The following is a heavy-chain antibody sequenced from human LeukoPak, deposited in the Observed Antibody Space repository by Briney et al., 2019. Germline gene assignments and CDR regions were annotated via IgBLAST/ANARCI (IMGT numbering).Heavy chain of an antibody. Sequence: PGGPLRLSCVASGFSLNDYSMNCVRPAPGKGLEWVASISSSSINIKYADSVKGRFTISRDDAKNLLHLQLNSLRGEDTAVYYCARDRTPFCTPCYVFDCWGQGTLVSVST. CDR1: GFSLNDYS. CDR2: ISSSSINI. J-gene: IGHJ4*02. CDR3: ARDRTPFCTPCYVFDC. D-gene: IGHD2-2*01. V-gene: IGHV3-21*01.